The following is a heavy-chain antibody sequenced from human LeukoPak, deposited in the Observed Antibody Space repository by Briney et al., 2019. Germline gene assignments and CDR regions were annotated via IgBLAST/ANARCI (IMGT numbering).Heavy chain of an antibody. CDR1: GGSISSSSYY. J-gene: IGHJ4*02. CDR3: ARVAYSYGPFDY. CDR2: IYYSGST. Sequence: SETLSLTCTVSGGSISSSSYYWSWIRQPPGKGLEWIGYIYYSGSTNYNPSLKSRVTISVDTSKNQFSLKLSSVTAADTAVYYCARVAYSYGPFDYWGQGTLVTVSS. V-gene: IGHV4-61*01. D-gene: IGHD5-18*01.